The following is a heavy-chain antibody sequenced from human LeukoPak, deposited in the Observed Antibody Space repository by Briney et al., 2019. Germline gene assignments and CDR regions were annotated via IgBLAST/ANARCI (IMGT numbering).Heavy chain of an antibody. CDR1: GFTFSSYW. Sequence: GGSLRLSCAASGFTFSSYWMHWVRQAPGKGLVWVSRINSDGSSTSYADSVKGRFTISRDNAKNSLYLQMNSLRAEDTAVYYCARDGFASGIAAAGTLYYMDVWGKGTTVTISS. D-gene: IGHD6-13*01. CDR2: INSDGSST. V-gene: IGHV3-74*01. CDR3: ARDGFASGIAAAGTLYYMDV. J-gene: IGHJ6*03.